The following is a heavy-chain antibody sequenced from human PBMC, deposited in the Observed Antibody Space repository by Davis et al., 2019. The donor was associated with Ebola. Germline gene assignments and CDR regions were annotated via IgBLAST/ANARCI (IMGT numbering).Heavy chain of an antibody. CDR3: VKVLYYTFWSGSYNYYYAMDV. D-gene: IGHD3-3*01. Sequence: PGGSLRLSCAASGFTFSSYAMHWVRQAPGKGLEWVAVISYDGSNKYYADSVKGRFTISRDNAKNSLYLQMNSLRAEDTAVYYCVKVLYYTFWSGSYNYYYAMDVWGQGTTVTVSS. CDR2: ISYDGSNK. J-gene: IGHJ6*02. V-gene: IGHV3-30*04. CDR1: GFTFSSYA.